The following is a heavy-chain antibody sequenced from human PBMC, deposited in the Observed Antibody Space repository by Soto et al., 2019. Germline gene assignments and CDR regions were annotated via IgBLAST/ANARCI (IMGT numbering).Heavy chain of an antibody. D-gene: IGHD3-10*01. CDR1: GGTLSDHG. V-gene: IGHV1-69*06. Sequence: QVQLEQSRAQATNPRSSVKVSCKASGGTLSDHGVAWLRQAPGQGLEWMGGTIPVFNTAKYAQKFQGRVTVTADKFTNIAYMELSSLRSEDTAFYFCARGVYGSGNYYTGPSAFDIWGQGTMVIVSS. CDR2: TIPVFNTA. J-gene: IGHJ3*02. CDR3: ARGVYGSGNYYTGPSAFDI.